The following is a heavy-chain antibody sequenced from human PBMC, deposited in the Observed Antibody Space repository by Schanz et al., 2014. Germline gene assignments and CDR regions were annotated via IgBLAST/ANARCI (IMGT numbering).Heavy chain of an antibody. Sequence: QVQLVQSGAEVKKPGASVKVSCKASGYTFTSYGISWVRQAPGQGLEWMGWINGYNGHTLYAQKFQGRLTMTRDTSTSTVYMELSSLRSEDTAVYYCARDRLECGAECYSVEVFEIWGQGTLVIVSS. CDR2: INGYNGHT. V-gene: IGHV1-18*01. CDR3: ARDRLECGAECYSVEVFEI. D-gene: IGHD2-21*01. J-gene: IGHJ4*02. CDR1: GYTFTSYG.